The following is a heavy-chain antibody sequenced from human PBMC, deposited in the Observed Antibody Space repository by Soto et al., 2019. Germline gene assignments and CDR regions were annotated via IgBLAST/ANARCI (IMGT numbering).Heavy chain of an antibody. CDR1: GFTFSSYA. CDR2: ISYDGSNK. D-gene: IGHD2-2*01. J-gene: IGHJ4*02. Sequence: ESVGGVVQPGRSLRLSCAASGFTFSSYAMHWVRQAPGKGLEWVAVISYDGSNKYYADSVKGRFTISRDNSKNTLYLQMNSLRAEDTAVYYCARPHIVVVPAAPDYWGQGTLVTVSS. CDR3: ARPHIVVVPAAPDY. V-gene: IGHV3-30-3*01.